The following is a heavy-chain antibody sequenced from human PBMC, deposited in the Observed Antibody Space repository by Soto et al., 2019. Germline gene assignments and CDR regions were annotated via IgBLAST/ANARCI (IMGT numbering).Heavy chain of an antibody. V-gene: IGHV3-23*01. CDR2: ISGSGGST. Sequence: GGSLRLSCAASGFTFSSYAMSWVRQAPGKGLEWVSAISGSGGSTYYADSVKGRFTISRDNSKNTLYLQMNSLRAEDTAVYYCAKDIREVLWFGELPEDYWGQGTLVTVSS. D-gene: IGHD3-10*01. CDR3: AKDIREVLWFGELPEDY. CDR1: GFTFSSYA. J-gene: IGHJ4*02.